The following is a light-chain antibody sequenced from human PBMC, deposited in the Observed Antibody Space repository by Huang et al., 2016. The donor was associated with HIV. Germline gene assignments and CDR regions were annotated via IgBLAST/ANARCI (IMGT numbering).Light chain of an antibody. CDR1: QSVSRSD. CDR3: QQYGKTPPFT. Sequence: DIVLTQSPGTLSLSPGERATLSCRASQSVSRSDLAWYQQKPGQAPRLLIYGASTRATGIPDRFSGSGTGTDFTLTISRLEPEDFAVYYCQQYGKTPPFTFGPGTKVDIK. CDR2: GAS. V-gene: IGKV3-20*01. J-gene: IGKJ3*01.